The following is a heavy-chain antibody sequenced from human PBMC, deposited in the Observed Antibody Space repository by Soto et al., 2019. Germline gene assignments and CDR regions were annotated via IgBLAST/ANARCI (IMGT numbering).Heavy chain of an antibody. CDR1: GGSISSSSYY. CDR3: AAEYYDILTHFYGMDV. CDR2: IYYSGST. V-gene: IGHV4-39*01. D-gene: IGHD3-9*01. Sequence: SSETLSLTCTVSGGSISSSSYYLGWIRQPPGKGLEWIGSIYYSGSTYYNPSLKSRVTISVDTSKNQFSLKLSSVTAADTAVYYCAAEYYDILTHFYGMDVWAQGTRVTVSS. J-gene: IGHJ6*02.